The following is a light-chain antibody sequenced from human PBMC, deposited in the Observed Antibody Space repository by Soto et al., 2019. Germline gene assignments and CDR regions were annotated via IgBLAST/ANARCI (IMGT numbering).Light chain of an antibody. J-gene: IGKJ1*01. CDR3: LQSLTTPWT. CDR1: QSISTS. Sequence: DIQMTQSPSSLSASVGDRVTITCRASQSISTSLSWYQQKPGKAPKFLIYDASSLQSGVPLRFSGSGSGTDFTLTISSLQPEDFATYYCLQSLTTPWTFGQGTRVDIK. V-gene: IGKV1-39*01. CDR2: DAS.